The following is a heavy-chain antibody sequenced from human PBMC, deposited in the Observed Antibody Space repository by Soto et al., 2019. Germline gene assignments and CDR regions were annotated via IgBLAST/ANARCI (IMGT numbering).Heavy chain of an antibody. V-gene: IGHV3-74*01. Sequence: EVLLVESGGGIVQPGGSLRLSCAASGVPFGGDGMHWVRQGPGKGLVWVSRMNTHGSIIAYANSVRGRFTISRDNAKSTLSLHTNNLTTEATALYICGRPYGDPPGWGQGTAVLVSS. J-gene: IGHJ4*02. CDR1: GVPFGGDG. CDR2: MNTHGSII. CDR3: GRPYGDPPG. D-gene: IGHD4-17*01.